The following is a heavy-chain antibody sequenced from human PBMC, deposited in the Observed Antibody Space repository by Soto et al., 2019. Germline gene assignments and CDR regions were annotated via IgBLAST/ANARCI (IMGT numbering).Heavy chain of an antibody. J-gene: IGHJ4*02. D-gene: IGHD3-16*02. Sequence: ASETLSLTCAVYGGSFSGYYWSWIRQPPGKGLEWIGEINHSGSTNYNPSLKSRVTISVDTSKNQFSLKLSSVTAADTAVYYCARTLYDYVWGSYRTRLFDYWGQGTLVTVSS. CDR2: INHSGST. CDR1: GGSFSGYY. V-gene: IGHV4-34*01. CDR3: ARTLYDYVWGSYRTRLFDY.